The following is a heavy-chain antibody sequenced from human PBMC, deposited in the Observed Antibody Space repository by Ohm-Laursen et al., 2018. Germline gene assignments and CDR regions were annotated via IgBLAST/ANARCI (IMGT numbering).Heavy chain of an antibody. CDR3: ARHKGDYTHIDY. J-gene: IGHJ4*02. CDR1: GGTFSSYA. D-gene: IGHD5-12*01. V-gene: IGHV1-69*04. CDR2: IIPILGIA. Sequence: ASVKVSCKASGGTFSSYAISWVRQAPGQGLEWMGRIIPILGIANYAQKFQGRVTITADKSTSTAYMELSSLRSEDTAVYYCARHKGDYTHIDYWGQGTLVTVSS.